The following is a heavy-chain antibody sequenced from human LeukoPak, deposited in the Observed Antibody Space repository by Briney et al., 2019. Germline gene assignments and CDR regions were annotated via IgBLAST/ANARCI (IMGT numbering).Heavy chain of an antibody. CDR3: ARDLYGGYCSRTSCYGNFFDP. CDR1: GGSISSYY. Sequence: SETLSLTCTVSGGSISSYYWSWIRQPPGKGLEWIGYFYYSGSTNYNLSLKSRVTISVDTSKNQFSLKLSSVTAADTAVYYCARDLYGGYCSRTSCYGNFFDPWGQGTLVTVSS. CDR2: FYYSGST. D-gene: IGHD2-2*01. J-gene: IGHJ5*02. V-gene: IGHV4-59*01.